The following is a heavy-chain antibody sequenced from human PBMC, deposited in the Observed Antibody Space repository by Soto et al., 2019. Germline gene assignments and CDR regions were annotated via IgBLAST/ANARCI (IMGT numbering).Heavy chain of an antibody. CDR3: ARLNPYGSGSYEFRLDS. D-gene: IGHD3-10*01. CDR1: GFTFSSFW. V-gene: IGHV3-74*01. Sequence: GGSLRLSCAASGFTFSSFWMHWVRQAPGKGLVWVSRINTDGSSTRYADSVKGRFTISRDNAKNTLHLQMNSLRAEDTAVYYCARLNPYGSGSYEFRLDSRGQGTPVTVSS. CDR2: INTDGSST. J-gene: IGHJ5*01.